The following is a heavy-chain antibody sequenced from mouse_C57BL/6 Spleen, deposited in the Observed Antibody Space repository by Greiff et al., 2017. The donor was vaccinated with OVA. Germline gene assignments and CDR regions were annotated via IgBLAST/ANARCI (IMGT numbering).Heavy chain of an antibody. CDR1: GFTFSDYG. Sequence: EVKLMESGGGLVKPGGSLKLSCAASGFTFSDYGMHWVRQAPEKGLEWVAYISSGSSTIYYADTVKGRFTISRDNAKNPLFLQMTSLRSEDTAMYYCARGNYLGYWGQGTTLTVSS. V-gene: IGHV5-17*01. CDR2: ISSGSSTI. J-gene: IGHJ2*01. CDR3: ARGNYLGY.